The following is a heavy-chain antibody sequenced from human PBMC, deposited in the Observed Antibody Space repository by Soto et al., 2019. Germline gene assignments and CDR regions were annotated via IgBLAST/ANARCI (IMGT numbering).Heavy chain of an antibody. CDR3: ARGYSLGPPYYYGMDV. D-gene: IGHD5-18*01. CDR2: IYYSGST. J-gene: IGHJ6*02. Sequence: SXTLSLTYTASCGSLIRYYWSWIRQPPGKGLEWIGYIYYSGSTNYNPSLKSRVTISVETSKNQFSLKLSSVTAADTAVYYCARGYSLGPPYYYGMDVWGQGTTVTVSS. V-gene: IGHV4-59*01. CDR1: CGSLIRYY.